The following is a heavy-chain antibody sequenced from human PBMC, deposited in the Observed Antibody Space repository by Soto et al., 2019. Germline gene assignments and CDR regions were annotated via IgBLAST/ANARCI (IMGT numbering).Heavy chain of an antibody. CDR2: ISRDGSNT. J-gene: IGHJ4*02. D-gene: IGHD3-16*01. V-gene: IGHV3-74*01. CDR1: GMTFSNLR. Sequence: EVQLVESGGGLVQPGGSLRLSCVAPGMTFSNLRMHWVRQAPGKGLAWVSLISRDGSNTDYADSVKGRFTISRDNAKGTLYLQMDSLRVDDTARYYCTALGGEVPHRDYWGQGTLVIVSS. CDR3: TALGGEVPHRDY.